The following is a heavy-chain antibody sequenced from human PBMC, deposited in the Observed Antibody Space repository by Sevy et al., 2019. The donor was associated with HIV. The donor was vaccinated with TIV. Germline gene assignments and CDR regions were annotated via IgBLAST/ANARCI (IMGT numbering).Heavy chain of an antibody. J-gene: IGHJ5*02. D-gene: IGHD2-2*01. Sequence: ASVKVSCKASGYTFTGYYMHWVRQAPGQGLEWMGWINPKSGGTNYAQKFQGRVTMTRDTSISTAYMELSRLRSDETAVYYCARFRPGYCSSTSCPNWFDPWGQGTLVTVSS. V-gene: IGHV1-2*02. CDR1: GYTFTGYY. CDR2: INPKSGGT. CDR3: ARFRPGYCSSTSCPNWFDP.